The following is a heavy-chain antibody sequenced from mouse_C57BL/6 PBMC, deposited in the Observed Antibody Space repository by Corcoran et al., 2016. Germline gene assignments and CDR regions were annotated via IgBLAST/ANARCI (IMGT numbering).Heavy chain of an antibody. CDR3: VRWRPYDYDPYVDY. V-gene: IGHV1-80*01. CDR1: GYAFSSYW. D-gene: IGHD2-4*01. Sequence: QVQLQQSGAELVKPGASVKISCKASGYAFSSYWMNWVKQRPGKGLEWIGQIYPGDGDTNYNGKFKGKATLTADKSSSTAYMQLSSRTSEDSAVYFCVRWRPYDYDPYVDYWGQGTTLTVSS. CDR2: IYPGDGDT. J-gene: IGHJ2*01.